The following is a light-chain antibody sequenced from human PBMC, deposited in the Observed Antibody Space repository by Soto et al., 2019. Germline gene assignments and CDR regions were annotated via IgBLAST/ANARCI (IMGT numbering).Light chain of an antibody. CDR1: QSVSSN. CDR3: QQYNNWLFT. Sequence: IVMTQSPVTLSVSPGERATLSCRASQSVSSNLAWYQQKPGQAPRLLIYGASTRATGIPARFSGSGSGTEFTLTISSLQSEDFAVYYCQQYNNWLFTFGGGTKVEIK. CDR2: GAS. J-gene: IGKJ4*01. V-gene: IGKV3-15*01.